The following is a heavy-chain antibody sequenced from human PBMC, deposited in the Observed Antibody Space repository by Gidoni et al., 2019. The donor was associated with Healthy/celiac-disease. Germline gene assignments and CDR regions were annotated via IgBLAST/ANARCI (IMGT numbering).Heavy chain of an antibody. J-gene: IGHJ2*01. V-gene: IGHV3-21*01. D-gene: IGHD6-19*01. CDR2: ISSSSSYI. CDR3: AREAVTPGDWYFDL. Sequence: EVQLVESGGGLVKPGGCLRLYCAASGFTFSIYSMNWVRQAPGKGLEWVSSISSSSSYIYYADSVKGRFTISRDNAKNSLYLQMNSLRAEDTAVYYCAREAVTPGDWYFDLWGRGTLVTVSS. CDR1: GFTFSIYS.